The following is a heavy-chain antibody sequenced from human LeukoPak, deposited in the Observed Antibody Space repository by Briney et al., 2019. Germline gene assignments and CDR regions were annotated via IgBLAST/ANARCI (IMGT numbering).Heavy chain of an antibody. D-gene: IGHD6-19*01. V-gene: IGHV3-74*01. CDR3: ARAGGVRRIAVAAYYYYGMDV. J-gene: IGHJ6*02. CDR1: GFTFSSYW. CDR2: INSDGSST. Sequence: GGSLRLSCAASGFTFSSYWMHWVRQAPGKGLVWVSRINSDGSSTSYADSVKGRFTISRDNAKNTLYLQMNSLRAEDTAVHYCARAGGVRRIAVAAYYYYGMDVWGQGTTVTVSS.